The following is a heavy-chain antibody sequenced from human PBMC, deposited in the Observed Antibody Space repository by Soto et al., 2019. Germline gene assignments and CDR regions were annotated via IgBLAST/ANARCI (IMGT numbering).Heavy chain of an antibody. CDR2: IWYDGSNI. CDR3: ARTPVRGTAMVIRYGMDV. Sequence: PGGSLRLSCTASGFTFSNYGMHCVRQAPGKGLEWVAVIWYDGSNIYYADSVKGRFTISRDNSKNTLYLQMNSLRTEDTAVYYCARTPVRGTAMVIRYGMDVWGQGTTVTVSS. V-gene: IGHV3-33*01. J-gene: IGHJ6*02. CDR1: GFTFSNYG. D-gene: IGHD5-18*01.